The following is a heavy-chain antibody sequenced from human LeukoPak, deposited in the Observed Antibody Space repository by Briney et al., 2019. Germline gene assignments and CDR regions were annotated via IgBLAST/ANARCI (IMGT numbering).Heavy chain of an antibody. V-gene: IGHV3-53*01. Sequence: GVSLRLSCSASGFTVSGTHMSWVRQSPGKGLEWVSAMYTGGTTYYADPVTGRFTVSRDTSRNTLFLHMNSLRAEDTAVYYCAKDEATSGGGLASWGQGTLVIVSS. D-gene: IGHD3-16*01. CDR2: MYTGGTT. CDR1: GFTVSGTH. CDR3: AKDEATSGGGLAS. J-gene: IGHJ5*01.